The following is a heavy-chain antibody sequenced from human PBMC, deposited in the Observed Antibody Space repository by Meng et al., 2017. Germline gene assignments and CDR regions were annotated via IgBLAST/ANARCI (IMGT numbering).Heavy chain of an antibody. J-gene: IGHJ6*02. CDR2: ISWDGGST. D-gene: IGHD4-17*01. V-gene: IGHV3-43D*03. CDR1: GFTFDDYA. CDR3: AKDGYGDYYGMDV. Sequence: GESLKISCAASGFTFDDYAMHWVRQAPGKGLEWVSLISWDGGSTYYADSEKGRFTISRDNSKNSLYLQMNSLRAEDTALYYCAKDGYGDYYGMDVWGQGTTVTVSS.